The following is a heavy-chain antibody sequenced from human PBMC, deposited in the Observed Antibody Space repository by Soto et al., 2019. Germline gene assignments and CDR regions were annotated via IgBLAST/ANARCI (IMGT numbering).Heavy chain of an antibody. CDR2: IYYSGST. Sequence: SETLSLTCTVSGGSISSYYWSWIRQPPGKGLEWIGYIYYSGSTNYNPSLKSRVTISVDTSKNQFSLKLSSVTAADTAVYYCARVATTNYYYYYYMDVWGKGTTVTVSS. V-gene: IGHV4-59*01. CDR1: GGSISSYY. CDR3: ARVATTNYYYYYYMDV. D-gene: IGHD1-26*01. J-gene: IGHJ6*03.